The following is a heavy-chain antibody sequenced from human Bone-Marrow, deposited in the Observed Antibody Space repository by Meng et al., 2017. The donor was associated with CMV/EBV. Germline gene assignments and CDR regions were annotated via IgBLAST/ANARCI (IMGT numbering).Heavy chain of an antibody. CDR2: ISSDGNND. V-gene: IGHV3-30*09. CDR1: GFTFIDYA. CDR3: ARGRNTWNYFDF. Sequence: GESLKISCAASGFTFIDYAFHWVRQAPGKGLEWVAVISSDGNNDFYAGSVKGRFALSRDISKNTVYVQMSGLRVKDTAIYYCARGRNTWNYFDFWGQGALVTVSS. J-gene: IGHJ4*02. D-gene: IGHD1-20*01.